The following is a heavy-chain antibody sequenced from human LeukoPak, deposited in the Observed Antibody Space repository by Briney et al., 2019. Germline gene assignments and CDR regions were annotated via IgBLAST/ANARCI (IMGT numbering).Heavy chain of an antibody. Sequence: GGSLRLSCAASGFLFRSYAMNWVRQAPGKGLEWVSTISGSGGTTYYADSVKGRFTISRDNSKNTLYLQMNSLRAEDTAVYYCAKDGDRVYSSSKHFDYWGQGALVTGSS. D-gene: IGHD6-13*01. CDR2: ISGSGGTT. V-gene: IGHV3-23*01. CDR3: AKDGDRVYSSSKHFDY. CDR1: GFLFRSYA. J-gene: IGHJ4*02.